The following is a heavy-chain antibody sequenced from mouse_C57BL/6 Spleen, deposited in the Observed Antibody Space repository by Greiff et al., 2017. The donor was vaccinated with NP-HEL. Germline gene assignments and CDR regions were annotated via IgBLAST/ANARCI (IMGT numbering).Heavy chain of an antibody. V-gene: IGHV1-26*01. J-gene: IGHJ4*01. CDR2: INPNNGGT. CDR1: GYTFTDYY. Sequence: EVQLQQSGPELVKPGASVKISCKASGYTFTDYYMNWVKQSHGKSLEWIGDINPNNGGTSYNQKFKGKATLTVDKSSSTAYMELRSLTSEDSAGYYCARSRGDAMDYWGQGTSVTVSS. CDR3: ARSRGDAMDY.